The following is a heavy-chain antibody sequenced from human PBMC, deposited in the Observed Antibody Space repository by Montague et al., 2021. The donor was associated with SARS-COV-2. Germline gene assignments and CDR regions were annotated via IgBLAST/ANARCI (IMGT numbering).Heavy chain of an antibody. V-gene: IGHV4-4*02. D-gene: IGHD2-15*01. Sequence: SETLSLTCTVSGASITSSNWWNWVRQPPRKGLEWIGQIYHSGSTNYNPSLKSRLTLSLDKSKNQFSLSLSSVTAADTAVYYCARQIQQVVLSPAKLTNWFDPWGLGTLVTVAS. CDR1: GASITSSNW. CDR3: ARQIQQVVLSPAKLTNWFDP. J-gene: IGHJ5*02. CDR2: IYHSGST.